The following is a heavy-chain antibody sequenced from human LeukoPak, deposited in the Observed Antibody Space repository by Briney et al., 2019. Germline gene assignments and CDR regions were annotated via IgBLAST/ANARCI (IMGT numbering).Heavy chain of an antibody. CDR3: AMISREWELPEIED. CDR2: INPNSGGT. CDR1: GYTFTGYY. J-gene: IGHJ4*02. Sequence: ASVKVSCKASGYTFTGYYMHWVRQAPGQGREWMGWINPNSGGTNYAQKFQGRVTMTRDTSISTAYMELSRLRSDDTAVYYCAMISREWELPEIEDWGQGTLVTVSS. V-gene: IGHV1-2*02. D-gene: IGHD1-26*01.